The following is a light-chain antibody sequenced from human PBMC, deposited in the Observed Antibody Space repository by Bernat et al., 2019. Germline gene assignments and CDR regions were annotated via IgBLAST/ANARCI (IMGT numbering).Light chain of an antibody. CDR3: CSMAGRYTFV. CDR2: DVS. Sequence: QSALTQPRSVSGSPGQSVTISCTGTNSDVGDYNFVSWYQQHPDKAPKLIIYDVSQRSSGVPGRFSASKCGNTASLNICDRQASYEAEYYCCSMAGRYTFVFGSGTKVFVL. CDR1: NSDVGDYNF. J-gene: IGLJ1*01. V-gene: IGLV2-11*01.